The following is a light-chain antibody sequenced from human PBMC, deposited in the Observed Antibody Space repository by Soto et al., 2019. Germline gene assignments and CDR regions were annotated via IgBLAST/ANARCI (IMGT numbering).Light chain of an antibody. CDR3: QQYNSYSGT. V-gene: IGKV1-5*03. Sequence: DLQMTQSPSTLSASVGDRVTITCRASQSISSWLAWYQQKPGKAPKLLIYKASSLESGVPSRFSGSGSGTEFTLTISSLQPDDFATYYGQQYNSYSGTFGQGTKVEIK. CDR2: KAS. CDR1: QSISSW. J-gene: IGKJ1*01.